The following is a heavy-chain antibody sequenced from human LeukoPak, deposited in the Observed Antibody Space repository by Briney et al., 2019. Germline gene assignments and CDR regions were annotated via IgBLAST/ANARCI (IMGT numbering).Heavy chain of an antibody. Sequence: VASVKVSCKASGYTFTSYYMHWVRQAPGQGLEWMGGIIPIFGTANYAQKFQGRVTITADESTSTAYMELSSLRSEDTAVYYCARDNCPDYSNYGSWFDPWGQGTLVTVSS. CDR1: GYTFTSYY. J-gene: IGHJ5*02. CDR3: ARDNCPDYSNYGSWFDP. CDR2: IIPIFGTA. V-gene: IGHV1-69*13. D-gene: IGHD4-11*01.